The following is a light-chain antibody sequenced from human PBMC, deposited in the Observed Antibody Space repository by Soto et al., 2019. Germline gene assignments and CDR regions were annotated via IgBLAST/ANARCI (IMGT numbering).Light chain of an antibody. V-gene: IGKV3-15*01. CDR2: GAS. Sequence: EIVLTQSPAALSVSPGERATLSCRASQTVSRNLAWYQQKPGQAPRLLIYGASTRATAIPARFSGSGSASDFTLTISSLQSEDFAVYYCQQYSNWPQTFGQGTKVDIK. CDR3: QQYSNWPQT. CDR1: QTVSRN. J-gene: IGKJ1*01.